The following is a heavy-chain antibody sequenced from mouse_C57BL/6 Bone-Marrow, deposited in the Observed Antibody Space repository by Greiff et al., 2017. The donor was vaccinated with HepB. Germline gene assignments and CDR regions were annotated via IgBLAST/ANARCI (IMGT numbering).Heavy chain of an antibody. Sequence: VQLQQPGAELVRPGTSVKLSCKASGYTFPSYWMHWVKQRPGQGLEWIGVIDPSDSYTNYNQKFKGKATLTVDTSSSTAYMQLSSLTSEDSAVYYCARESTMVTTAWFAYWGQGTLVTVSA. V-gene: IGHV1-59*01. CDR3: ARESTMVTTAWFAY. J-gene: IGHJ3*01. CDR2: IDPSDSYT. CDR1: GYTFPSYW. D-gene: IGHD2-2*01.